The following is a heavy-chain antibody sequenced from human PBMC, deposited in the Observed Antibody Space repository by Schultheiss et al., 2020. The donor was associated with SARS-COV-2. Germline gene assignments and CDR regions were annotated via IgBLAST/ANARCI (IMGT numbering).Heavy chain of an antibody. CDR3: ARSSSSSFYDYYMDV. J-gene: IGHJ6*03. D-gene: IGHD6-6*01. V-gene: IGHV5-51*01. CDR1: GYSFTSYW. CDR2: MYYGDSDK. Sequence: GESLKISCKSSGYSFTSYWLSWVRQMPGKGLEWMAVMYYGDSDKRYSASFQGQVTISADKSISTAYLQWSSLKASDTAMYYCARSSSSSFYDYYMDVWGKGTTVTVSS.